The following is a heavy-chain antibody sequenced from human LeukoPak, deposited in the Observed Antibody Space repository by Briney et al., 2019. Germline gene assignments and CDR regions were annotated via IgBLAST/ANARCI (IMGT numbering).Heavy chain of an antibody. CDR3: AREGELNFDY. Sequence: GGSLRLSCAASGFTFSSYSMNWVRQAPGQGLEWVSYISSSSSTIYYADSVKGRFTISRDNAKNSLYLQMNSLRAEDTAVYYCAREGELNFDYWGQGTLVTVSS. J-gene: IGHJ4*02. CDR2: ISSSSSTI. V-gene: IGHV3-48*01. CDR1: GFTFSSYS. D-gene: IGHD5-24*01.